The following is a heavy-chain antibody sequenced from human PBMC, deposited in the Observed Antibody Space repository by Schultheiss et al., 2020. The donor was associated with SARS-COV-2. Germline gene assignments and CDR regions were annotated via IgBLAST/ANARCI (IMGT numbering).Heavy chain of an antibody. Sequence: ASVKVSCKASGYTFTSYYMHWVRQAPGQGLEWMGIINPSGGSTSYAQKFQGRVTMTRDTSTSTVYMELSSLRSEDTAVYYCAKDISRAVPGVGAFYYGMDVWGRGTTVTVSS. V-gene: IGHV1-46*01. J-gene: IGHJ6*02. D-gene: IGHD6-19*01. CDR3: AKDISRAVPGVGAFYYGMDV. CDR2: INPSGGST. CDR1: GYTFTSYY.